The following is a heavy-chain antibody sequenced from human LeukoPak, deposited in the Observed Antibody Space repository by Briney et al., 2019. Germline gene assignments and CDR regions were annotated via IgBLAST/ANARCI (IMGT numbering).Heavy chain of an antibody. J-gene: IGHJ3*02. Sequence: PGGSLRLSCAASGFTSSDYYMNWIRQAPGKGLEWVSYISGSDDVIFYADSVKGRSTISRDNGKNSLYLQMNSLRSEDTALYYCARAALDAFDIWGQGTMVTVSS. CDR3: ARAALDAFDI. V-gene: IGHV3-11*01. CDR1: GFTSSDYY. CDR2: ISGSDDVI.